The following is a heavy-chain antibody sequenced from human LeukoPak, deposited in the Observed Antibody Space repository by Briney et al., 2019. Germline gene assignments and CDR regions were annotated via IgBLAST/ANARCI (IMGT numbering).Heavy chain of an antibody. CDR1: GFTFSSYW. D-gene: IGHD2-2*01. CDR3: ARPMSVVPAAYDY. CDR2: INSDGSST. V-gene: IGHV3-74*01. Sequence: PRGSLRLSCAASGFTFSSYWMHWVRQAPGKGLVWVSRINSDGSSTSYADSVKGRFTISRDNAKNTLYLQMNSLRAEDTAVYYCARPMSVVPAAYDYWGQGNLVTVSS. J-gene: IGHJ4*02.